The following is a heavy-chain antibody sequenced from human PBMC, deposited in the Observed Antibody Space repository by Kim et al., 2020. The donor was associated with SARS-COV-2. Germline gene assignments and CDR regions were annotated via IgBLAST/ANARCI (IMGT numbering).Heavy chain of an antibody. D-gene: IGHD6-19*01. Sequence: GGSLRLSCAASGFTFSSYGMHWVRQAPGKGLEWVAVIWYDGSNKYYADSVKGRFTISRDNSKNTLYLQMNSLRAEDTAVYYCARAFLPGIAVVNSGYYYGSDVWGQGTTVTVSS. J-gene: IGHJ6*02. CDR1: GFTFSSYG. CDR3: ARAFLPGIAVVNSGYYYGSDV. CDR2: IWYDGSNK. V-gene: IGHV3-33*01.